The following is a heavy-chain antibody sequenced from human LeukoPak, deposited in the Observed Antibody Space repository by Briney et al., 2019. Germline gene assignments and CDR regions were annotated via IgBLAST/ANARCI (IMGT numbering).Heavy chain of an antibody. D-gene: IGHD3-10*01. CDR2: IHPNSGGT. J-gene: IGHJ4*02. CDR1: GYTFTGYY. Sequence: ASVKVSCKASGYTFTGYYMHWVRQAPGQGLEWMGWIHPNSGGTNYAQKFQGRVTMTRDTSISTAYMELSRLRSDDTAVYYCARSPYYYGSGSAFDYWGQGTLVTVSS. CDR3: ARSPYYYGSGSAFDY. V-gene: IGHV1-2*02.